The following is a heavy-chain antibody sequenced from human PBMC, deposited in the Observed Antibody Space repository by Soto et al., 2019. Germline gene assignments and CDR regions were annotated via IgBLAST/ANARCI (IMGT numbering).Heavy chain of an antibody. V-gene: IGHV4-61*01. CDR3: ARAYGLIEGYYFDY. Sequence: QVQLQESGPGLVKPSETLSLTCTVSGGSVSSGSYYWSGIRQPPGKGLEWIGYIYYSGSTNYNPSLKSRVTISVDTSKNQFSLKLSSVTAADTAVYYCARAYGLIEGYYFDYWGQGTLVTVSS. D-gene: IGHD3-22*01. CDR2: IYYSGST. CDR1: GGSVSSGSYY. J-gene: IGHJ4*02.